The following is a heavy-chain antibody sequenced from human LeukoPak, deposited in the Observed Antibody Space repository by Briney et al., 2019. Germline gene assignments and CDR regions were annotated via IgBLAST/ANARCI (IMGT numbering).Heavy chain of an antibody. J-gene: IGHJ6*03. Sequence: PGGSLRLSCAVSGITFNNYAMNWIRQAPGKGLEWVSDISGSGGMTYYADSVKGRFTISRDNSQKKLYLHMSNLRVEDTTIYFCAKSVLGVAGRGYMDVWGKGTTVTVSS. V-gene: IGHV3-23*01. D-gene: IGHD3-10*01. CDR2: ISGSGGMT. CDR3: AKSVLGVAGRGYMDV. CDR1: GITFNNYA.